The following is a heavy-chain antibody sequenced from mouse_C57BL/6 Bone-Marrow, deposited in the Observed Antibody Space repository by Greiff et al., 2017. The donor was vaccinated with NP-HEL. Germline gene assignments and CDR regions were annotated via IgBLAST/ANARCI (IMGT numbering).Heavy chain of an antibody. Sequence: EVKLMESGGGLVQPGGSLKLSCAASGFTFSDYGMAWVRQAPRKGPEWVAFISNLAYSIYYADTVTGRFTISRENAKNTLYLEMSSLRSEDTAMYYCASQTAQALAYWGQGTLVTVSA. V-gene: IGHV5-15*01. CDR1: GFTFSDYG. J-gene: IGHJ3*01. D-gene: IGHD3-2*02. CDR2: ISNLAYSI. CDR3: ASQTAQALAY.